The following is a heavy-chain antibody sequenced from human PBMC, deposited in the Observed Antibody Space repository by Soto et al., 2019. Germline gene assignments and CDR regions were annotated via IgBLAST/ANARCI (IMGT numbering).Heavy chain of an antibody. J-gene: IGHJ3*02. CDR2: LYYTGST. CDR3: ASGRVPI. Sequence: QVQLQESGPGLLKPSQTLSLTCTVSGGSITSDGFYWTWIRQRPGKGLEWIAYLYYTGSTFYNPSLRSRLTISLVKSANRFSLKMTSGTAAHTAISFCASGRVPIWGQGPMVVVSS. V-gene: IGHV4-31*03. D-gene: IGHD3-10*02. CDR1: GGSITSDGFY.